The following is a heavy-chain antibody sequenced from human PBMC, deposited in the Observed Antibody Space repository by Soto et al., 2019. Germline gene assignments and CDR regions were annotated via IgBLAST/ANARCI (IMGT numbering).Heavy chain of an antibody. CDR1: GFTFSRYA. J-gene: IGHJ4*02. V-gene: IGHV3-23*05. CDR2: IDYSGRQT. CDR3: VTSEYCTGTSCPFAY. D-gene: IGHD2-2*01. Sequence: GGSLRLSCVASGFTFSRYALSWVRQAPGKVLQWVSTIDYSGRQTFYADSMKGRFTISRDNSRDTLYLHMGSLRAEDTAIYYCVTSEYCTGTSCPFAYWGQGTPVTVSS.